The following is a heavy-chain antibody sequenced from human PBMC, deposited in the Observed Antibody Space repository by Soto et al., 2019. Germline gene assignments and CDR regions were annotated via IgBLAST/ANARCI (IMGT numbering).Heavy chain of an antibody. J-gene: IGHJ5*02. CDR3: ARNTIFGVHWFDP. D-gene: IGHD3-3*01. Sequence: SVKVSCKASGGTFSSYAISWVRQAPGQGLEWMGGIIPIFGTANYAQKFQGRVTITADESTSTAYMELGSLRSEDTAVYYCARNTIFGVHWFDPWGQGTLVTVSS. V-gene: IGHV1-69*13. CDR1: GGTFSSYA. CDR2: IIPIFGTA.